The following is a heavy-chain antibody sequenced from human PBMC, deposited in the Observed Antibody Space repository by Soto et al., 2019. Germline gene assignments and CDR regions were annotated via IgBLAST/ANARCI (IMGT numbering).Heavy chain of an antibody. V-gene: IGHV1-18*01. CDR2: ISAYNGNT. CDR1: GYTFTSFG. J-gene: IGHJ3*02. CDR3: ARDHRGGTDAFDI. D-gene: IGHD2-15*01. Sequence: QVQLVQSGAEVKKPGASVKVSCKASGYTFTSFGISWVRQAPGQGLAWMGWISAYNGNTNYADNLQGRVTMTTDTSTSTVYMVLRRLRSDDTAVNYCARDHRGGTDAFDICGEGTMVTVSS.